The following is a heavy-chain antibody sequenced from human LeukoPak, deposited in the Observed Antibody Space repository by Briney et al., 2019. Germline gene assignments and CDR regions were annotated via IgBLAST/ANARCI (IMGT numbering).Heavy chain of an antibody. V-gene: IGHV4-31*03. D-gene: IGHD2-8*01. J-gene: IGHJ4*02. CDR1: GGSISSGGYY. CDR2: IYYSGST. CDR3: ARGCTNGVCAFDY. Sequence: PSETLSLTCTVSGGSISSGGYYWRWIRQQPGKGLGWIGYIYYSGSTYYNPSLKSRVTISVDTSKNQFSLKLSSVTAADTAVYYCARGCTNGVCAFDYWGQGTLVTVSS.